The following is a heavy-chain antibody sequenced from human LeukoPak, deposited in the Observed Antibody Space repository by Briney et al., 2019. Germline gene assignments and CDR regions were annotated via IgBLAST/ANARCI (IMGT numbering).Heavy chain of an antibody. CDR3: AKAGWEVSSSYHTCYFDS. V-gene: IGHV3-23*01. D-gene: IGHD5/OR15-5a*01. J-gene: IGHJ4*02. CDR1: GFTFSSYA. Sequence: LTGGSLRLSCAASGFTFSSYAMGWVRQAPGKGLEWVSAITASGTNTYYADSVKGRFTISRDSSKNTLYLQLNSLRAEDTAVYYCAKAGWEVSSSYHTCYFDSWGQGTLVTVSS. CDR2: ITASGTNT.